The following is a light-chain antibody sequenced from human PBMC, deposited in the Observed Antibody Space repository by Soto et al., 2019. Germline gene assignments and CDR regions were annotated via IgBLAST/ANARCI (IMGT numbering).Light chain of an antibody. CDR2: AAS. Sequence: DIQMTQSPSSLSASVGDRVTITCRASQGIGNYLAWYQQKPGKVPKLLIYAASTLQSGVPSRFSGSGSGTEFTLSISSLQPEDVATYYCQHYNSYSEAFGQGTKVELK. CDR3: QHYNSYSEA. V-gene: IGKV1-27*01. J-gene: IGKJ1*01. CDR1: QGIGNY.